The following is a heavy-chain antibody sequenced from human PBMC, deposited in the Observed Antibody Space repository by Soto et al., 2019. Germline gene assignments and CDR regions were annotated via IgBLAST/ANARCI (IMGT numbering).Heavy chain of an antibody. CDR3: NKDHWGNSGFDY. Sequence: GGSLRLSCVASGFTFTKAWMSWVRQAPGKGLECVGRIKSKTDGGTTDYAAPVSGRFTISRDDSRNTLYLQMSSLKTEDTAVYYCNKDHWGNSGFDYWGQGILVTVSS. D-gene: IGHD7-27*01. V-gene: IGHV3-15*01. J-gene: IGHJ4*01. CDR2: IKSKTDGGTT. CDR1: GFTFTKAW.